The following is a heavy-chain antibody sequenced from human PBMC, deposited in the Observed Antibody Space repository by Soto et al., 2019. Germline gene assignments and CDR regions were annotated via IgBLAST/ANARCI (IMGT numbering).Heavy chain of an antibody. CDR2: IYYSGST. D-gene: IGHD6-6*01. J-gene: IGHJ6*02. CDR3: ARGSSSSRYYYYGMDV. V-gene: IGHV4-59*01. CDR1: GGSISSYY. Sequence: SETLSLTCTVSGGSISSYYWSWIRQPPGKGLEWIGYIYYSGSTSYNPSLKSRVTISVDTSKNQFSLKLSSVTAADTAVYYCARGSSSSRYYYYGMDVWGQGTTVTVSS.